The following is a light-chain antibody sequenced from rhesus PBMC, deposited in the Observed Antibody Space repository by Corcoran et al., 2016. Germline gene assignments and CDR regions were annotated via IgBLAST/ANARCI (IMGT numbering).Light chain of an antibody. CDR1: QGISNN. CDR2: AAS. Sequence: DIQMTQSPSSPSASVGDRVTITCQASQGISNNIAWYQQKPGKVPKILNDAASTLQIGVQSRFSGSGSGTEFTLPISCLQPQAFAPYCCQHGYSLTFGRGTKVAIK. V-gene: IGKV1S17*01. CDR3: QHGYSLT. J-gene: IGKJ4*01.